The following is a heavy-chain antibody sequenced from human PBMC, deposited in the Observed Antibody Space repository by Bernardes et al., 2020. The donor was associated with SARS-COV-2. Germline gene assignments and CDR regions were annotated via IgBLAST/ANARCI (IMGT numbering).Heavy chain of an antibody. J-gene: IGHJ4*02. D-gene: IGHD3-22*01. CDR1: GFSLSSYC. CDR2: INTDGSST. CDR3: ARGASSGYRINY. V-gene: IGHV3-74*01. Sequence: RGSLRPSWAASGFSLSSYCMHWVRQVPGRGLVWLSRINTDGSSTNYAESVKGRSTITRDNAKNTMWLQMNSLREEDTAIYYCARGASSGYRINYWGQGLLVPVSS.